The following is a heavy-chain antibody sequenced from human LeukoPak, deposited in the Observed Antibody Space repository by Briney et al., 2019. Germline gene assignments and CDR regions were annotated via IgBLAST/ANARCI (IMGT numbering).Heavy chain of an antibody. Sequence: ASVKVSCKASGYTFTGYYIHWVRQAPGQGPEWMGWINPNSGGTNYAQKFQGRVTMTRDTSISTAYMELSRLRSDDTAVYYCARGVGYGSGSYYNQYYYMDVWGKGTTVTVSS. D-gene: IGHD3-10*01. CDR2: INPNSGGT. CDR3: ARGVGYGSGSYYNQYYYMDV. V-gene: IGHV1-2*02. J-gene: IGHJ6*03. CDR1: GYTFTGYY.